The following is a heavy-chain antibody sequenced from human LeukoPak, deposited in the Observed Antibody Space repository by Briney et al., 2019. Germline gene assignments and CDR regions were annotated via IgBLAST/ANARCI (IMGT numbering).Heavy chain of an antibody. V-gene: IGHV3-7*01. CDR3: ARERDGRFFDY. Sequence: PGGSLRLSCAVSELIFRSYWMSWVRQAPGKGLEWVANINQDGSEKYFVDSVKGRFTISGDNAKNSLHLQMNTLRAEDTAVYYCARERDGRFFDYWGQGTLVTVSS. CDR1: ELIFRSYW. D-gene: IGHD5-24*01. CDR2: INQDGSEK. J-gene: IGHJ4*02.